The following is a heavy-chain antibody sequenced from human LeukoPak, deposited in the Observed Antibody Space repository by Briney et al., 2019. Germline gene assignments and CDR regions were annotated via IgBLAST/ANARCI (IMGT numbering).Heavy chain of an antibody. CDR1: GFTFSSYA. CDR3: ARDLLEYTPLGY. J-gene: IGHJ4*02. CDR2: ISYDGSNK. Sequence: PGGSLRLSCAASGFTFSSYAMHWVRQAPGKGLEWVAVISYDGSNKYYADSVKGRFTISRDNSKNTLYLQMNSLRAEDTAVYYCARDLLEYTPLGYWGQGTLVTVSS. D-gene: IGHD6-6*01. V-gene: IGHV3-30-3*01.